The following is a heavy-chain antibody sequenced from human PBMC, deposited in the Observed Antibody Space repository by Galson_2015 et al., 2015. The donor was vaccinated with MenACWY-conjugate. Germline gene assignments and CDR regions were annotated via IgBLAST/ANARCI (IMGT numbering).Heavy chain of an antibody. CDR1: GFIFSRFG. CDR3: ARDHLDYYDTSGHDAFDM. J-gene: IGHJ3*02. CDR2: IRYDGISE. Sequence: SLRLSCAASGFIFSRFGMNWVRQAPGKGLEWVSSIRYDGISEYYGDSVKGRFTVSRDNSKNTLYMHMNDLRGDDTAVYYCARDHLDYYDTSGHDAFDMWGQGTMVTVSS. V-gene: IGHV3-30*02. D-gene: IGHD3-22*01.